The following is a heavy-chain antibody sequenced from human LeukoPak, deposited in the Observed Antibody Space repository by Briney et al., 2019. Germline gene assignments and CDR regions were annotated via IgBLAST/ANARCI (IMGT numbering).Heavy chain of an antibody. CDR1: GSSINSSNCF. V-gene: IGHV4-39*07. Sequence: SETLSLTCTVSGSSINSSNCFWGWIRQPPGKGLEWIGNIYYSGRTWYNPSLKSRVTISVDTSKSQFSLRLNSVTAADTAVYYCAREKIYDSSGYYFHDAFDIWGQGTMVTVSS. CDR2: IYYSGRT. J-gene: IGHJ3*02. D-gene: IGHD3-22*01. CDR3: AREKIYDSSGYYFHDAFDI.